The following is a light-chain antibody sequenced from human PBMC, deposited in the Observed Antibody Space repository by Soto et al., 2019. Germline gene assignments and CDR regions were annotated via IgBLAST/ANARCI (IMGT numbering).Light chain of an antibody. Sequence: AIQMTQSPSSLSAAVGDRVTITCRASQDIRNELGWYQQKPGKAPNLLIYAASSLHTGVPSRFSVSGSGSYFTLTISGLQPDDFATYYCLQDYNYPRTFGRGTKVEVK. CDR1: QDIRNE. CDR2: AAS. CDR3: LQDYNYPRT. J-gene: IGKJ1*01. V-gene: IGKV1-6*02.